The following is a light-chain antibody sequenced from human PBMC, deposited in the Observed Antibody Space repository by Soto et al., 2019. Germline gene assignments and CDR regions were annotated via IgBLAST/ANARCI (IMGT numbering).Light chain of an antibody. Sequence: EIVMTQSPATLSVSPGERATLSCRASQSVDSNLAWYQQKPGQAPRLLIYGASTRATGIPVRFSASGSGTEFTLTISSLQSEDVAVYYCQQYNNWPPITFGQGTRREIK. J-gene: IGKJ5*01. CDR1: QSVDSN. V-gene: IGKV3-15*01. CDR2: GAS. CDR3: QQYNNWPPIT.